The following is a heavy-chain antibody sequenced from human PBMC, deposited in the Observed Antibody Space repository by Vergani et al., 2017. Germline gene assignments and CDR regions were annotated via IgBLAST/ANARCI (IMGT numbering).Heavy chain of an antibody. CDR2: MNPNSGNT. CDR3: ARGRAVVRGIDY. D-gene: IGHD4-23*01. CDR1: GYTFTSYD. J-gene: IGHJ4*02. V-gene: IGHV1-8*01. Sequence: QVQLVQSGAEVKKPGASVKVSCKASGYTFTSYDINWVRQATGQGLEWMGWMNPNSGNTGYAQKFQGRVTMTRNTSISTAYKELSSLRSEDTAVYYGARGRAVVRGIDYWGQGTLVTVSS.